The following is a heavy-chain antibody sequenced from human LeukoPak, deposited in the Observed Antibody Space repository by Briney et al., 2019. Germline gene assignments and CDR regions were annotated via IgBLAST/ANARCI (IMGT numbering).Heavy chain of an antibody. CDR3: ARVTTGTTRISARDAFDI. V-gene: IGHV4-39*01. J-gene: IGHJ3*02. D-gene: IGHD1-1*01. Sequence: SETLSLTCTVSGGSISSSSYYWGWIRQPPGKGLEWIGSIYYSGSTYYNPSLKSRVTISVDTSKNQFSLKLSSVTPEDTAVYYCARVTTGTTRISARDAFDIWGQGTMVTVSS. CDR1: GGSISSSSYY. CDR2: IYYSGST.